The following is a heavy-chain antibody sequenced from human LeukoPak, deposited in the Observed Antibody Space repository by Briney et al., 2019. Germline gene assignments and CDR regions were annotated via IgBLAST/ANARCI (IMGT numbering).Heavy chain of an antibody. V-gene: IGHV4-59*08. CDR3: ARHGGGWSFDL. CDR2: IQNNGST. D-gene: IGHD6-19*01. CDR1: GVTISNYY. J-gene: IGHJ2*01. Sequence: SSETLCLSCAVSGVTISNYYWTWIRQSPGKGVEWIGYIQNNGSTNHNPSPESRVTIPVDTSKFQFSLTLSSVSPSDTAVYFCARHGGGWSFDLWGRGALVTVSS.